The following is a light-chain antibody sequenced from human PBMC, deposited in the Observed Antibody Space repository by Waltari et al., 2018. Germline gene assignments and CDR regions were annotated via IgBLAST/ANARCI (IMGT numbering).Light chain of an antibody. J-gene: IGKJ2*01. CDR2: KAS. V-gene: IGKV1-39*01. CDR1: HKINIF. Sequence: DIQMTQSPSSLSASVGDRVTITCRATHKINIFLNWYQQKPGEGPKLLIYKASFMEGGVPARFRGSGSGTDFSLSISSLQPEDFATYYCQQSYSVPYTFGQGTNLGI. CDR3: QQSYSVPYT.